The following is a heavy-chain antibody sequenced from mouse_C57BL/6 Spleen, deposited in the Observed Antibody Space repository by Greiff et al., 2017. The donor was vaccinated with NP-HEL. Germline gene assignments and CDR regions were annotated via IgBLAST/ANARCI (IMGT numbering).Heavy chain of an antibody. CDR3: VRQDYSNSVAY. J-gene: IGHJ3*01. D-gene: IGHD2-5*01. CDR2: IRSKSNNYAT. V-gene: IGHV10-1*01. Sequence: EVKLMESGGGLVQPKGSLKLSCAASGFSFNTYAMNWVRQAPGKGLEWVARIRSKSNNYATYYDDSVKDRFTISRDDSESMLYLQMNNLKTEDAAMYYCVRQDYSNSVAYWGQGTLVTLSA. CDR1: GFSFNTYA.